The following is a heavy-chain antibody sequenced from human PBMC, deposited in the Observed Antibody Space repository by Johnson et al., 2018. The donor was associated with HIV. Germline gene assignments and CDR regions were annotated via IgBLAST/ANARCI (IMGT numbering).Heavy chain of an antibody. V-gene: IGHV3-23*04. CDR1: GFTFDEYA. CDR2: ISGSGGST. D-gene: IGHD3-16*01. CDR3: AKSLLQFIPKDDAFDI. J-gene: IGHJ3*02. Sequence: VQLVESGGGVVRPGGSLRLSCAASGFTFDEYAMTWVRQVPGKGLEWVSGISGSGGSTYYADSVKGRFTISRDNSKNTLYLQMNSLRAEDTAVYYCAKSLLQFIPKDDAFDIWGQGTMVTVSS.